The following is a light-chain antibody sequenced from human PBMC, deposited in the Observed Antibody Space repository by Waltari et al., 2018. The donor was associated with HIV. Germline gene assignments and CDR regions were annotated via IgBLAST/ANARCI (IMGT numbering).Light chain of an antibody. V-gene: IGLV2-23*02. CDR2: EVN. Sequence: QSALTQPASVSGSPGQSITISCTGTSSDVGSYNLVSWYQQHPGKAPKLMIYEVNKRPSGVATRFSGSKSCNMSSLTISGLQAEDEGYYYCCSYAGRITSVVFGGGTKLTVL. CDR1: SSDVGSYNL. CDR3: CSYAGRITSVV. J-gene: IGLJ2*01.